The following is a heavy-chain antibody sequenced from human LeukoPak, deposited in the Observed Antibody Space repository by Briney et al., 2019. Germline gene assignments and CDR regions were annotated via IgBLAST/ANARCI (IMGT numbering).Heavy chain of an antibody. V-gene: IGHV3-23*01. J-gene: IGHJ4*02. CDR3: ANLPTYYYGSGSYQGHDY. Sequence: PGGSLRLSCAASGFTFSSYGMSWVRQAPGKGLERVSAISGSGGSTYYADSVKGRFTISRDNSKNTLYLQMNSLRAEDTAVYYCANLPTYYYGSGSYQGHDYWGQGTLVTVSS. CDR2: ISGSGGST. D-gene: IGHD3-10*01. CDR1: GFTFSSYG.